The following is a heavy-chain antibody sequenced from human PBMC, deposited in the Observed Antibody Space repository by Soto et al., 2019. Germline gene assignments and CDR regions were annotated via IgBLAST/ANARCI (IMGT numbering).Heavy chain of an antibody. CDR2: IWYDGSNK. V-gene: IGHV3-33*01. CDR3: ARAGLDDILTGYYLNPHFDY. D-gene: IGHD3-9*01. CDR1: GFTFSSYG. Sequence: GGSLRLSCAASGFTFSSYGMHWVRQAPGKGLEWVAVIWYDGSNKYYADSVKGRFTISRDNSKNTLYLQMNSLRAEDTAVYYCARAGLDDILTGYYLNPHFDYWGQGTLVTVS. J-gene: IGHJ4*02.